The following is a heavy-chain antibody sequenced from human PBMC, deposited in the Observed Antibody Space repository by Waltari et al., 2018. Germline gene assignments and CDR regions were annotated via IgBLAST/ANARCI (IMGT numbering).Heavy chain of an antibody. J-gene: IGHJ4*02. CDR1: GFPSGSYG. V-gene: IGHV3-30*02. CDR3: ARVGLGVHYFDY. Sequence: QVQLVESGGGVVQPGGSVRLPVAASGFPSGSYGMHWVRQAPGKGLEWVEFIEYNGNNKYYSDSAKGRFTISRDSSKNTLYLQMNSLRVEDTAVYFCARVGLGVHYFDYWGQGTLVTVSS. D-gene: IGHD3-16*01. CDR2: IEYNGNNK.